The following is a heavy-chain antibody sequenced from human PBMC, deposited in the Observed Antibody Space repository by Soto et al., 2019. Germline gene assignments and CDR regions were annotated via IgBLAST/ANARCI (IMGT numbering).Heavy chain of an antibody. CDR3: ATVTSKFGPRDAFDI. V-gene: IGHV4-30-4*01. J-gene: IGHJ3*02. Sequence: QVQLQESGPGLVKPSQTLSLTCTVSGGSISSGDYYWSWIRQPPGKGLEWLGYIYYSGTTYYNPFLKSRVTISVDTSKNQFSLKLSSVTAADTAVYYCATVTSKFGPRDAFDIWGQGTMVTVSS. CDR2: IYYSGTT. D-gene: IGHD3-16*01. CDR1: GGSISSGDYY.